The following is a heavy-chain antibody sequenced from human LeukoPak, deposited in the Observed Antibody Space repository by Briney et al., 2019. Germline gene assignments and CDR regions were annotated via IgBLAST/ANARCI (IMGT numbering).Heavy chain of an antibody. Sequence: PETLSLTCTVSGGSISSYYWSWIRQPPGKGLEWIGYIYYSGSTNYNPSLKSRVTISVDTSKNQFSLKLSSVTAADTAVYYCARTPYPGIAAASLSPNEFDYWGQGTLVTVSS. V-gene: IGHV4-59*01. CDR3: ARTPYPGIAAASLSPNEFDY. J-gene: IGHJ4*02. CDR2: IYYSGST. D-gene: IGHD6-13*01. CDR1: GGSISSYY.